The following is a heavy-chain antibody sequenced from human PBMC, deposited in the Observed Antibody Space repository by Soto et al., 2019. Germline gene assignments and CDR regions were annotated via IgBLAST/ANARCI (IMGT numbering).Heavy chain of an antibody. J-gene: IGHJ3*02. CDR1: GDSISSYY. CDR2: LYYGRSA. D-gene: IGHD3-22*01. V-gene: IGHV4-59*01. CDR3: ARTYDSSGPNSGGYGFDI. Sequence: SETLSLTCAVSGDSISSYYCMRVRQPPGKGLESIGYLYYGRSANYNPSLKSRVTLSVDTSTNQCSLTLSSMTAADTAVYYCARTYDSSGPNSGGYGFDIWGQGTMVTVSS.